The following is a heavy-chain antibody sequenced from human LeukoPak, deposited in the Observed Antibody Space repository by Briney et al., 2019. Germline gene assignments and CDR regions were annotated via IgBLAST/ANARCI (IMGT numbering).Heavy chain of an antibody. V-gene: IGHV4-59*01. J-gene: IGHJ5*02. Sequence: SETLSLTCTVSGGSISSYYWSWIRQPPGKGLEWIGYIYYSGSTNYNPSLKSRVTISVDTSKNQFSLKLSSVTAADTAVYYCARRDGSGSFPYNWFDPWGQGTLVTVSS. D-gene: IGHD3-10*01. CDR1: GGSISSYY. CDR3: ARRDGSGSFPYNWFDP. CDR2: IYYSGST.